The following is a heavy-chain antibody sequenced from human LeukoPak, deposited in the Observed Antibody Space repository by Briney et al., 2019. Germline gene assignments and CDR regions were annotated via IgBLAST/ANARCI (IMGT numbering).Heavy chain of an antibody. CDR1: GGSISSYY. CDR3: ARGGRDGYTLYPLDY. J-gene: IGHJ4*02. D-gene: IGHD5-24*01. V-gene: IGHV4-59*08. CDR2: IYYSGST. Sequence: ASETLSLTCTVSGGSISSYYWSWIRQPPGKGLGWIGYIYYSGSTNYNPSLKSRVTISVDTSKNQLSLKLRSVTAADTAVYYCARGGRDGYTLYPLDYWGQGTLVTVSS.